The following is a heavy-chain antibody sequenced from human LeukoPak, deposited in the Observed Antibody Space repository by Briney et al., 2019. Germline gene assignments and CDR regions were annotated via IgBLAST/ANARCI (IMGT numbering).Heavy chain of an antibody. J-gene: IGHJ4*02. V-gene: IGHV3-21*01. D-gene: IGHD4-17*01. CDR3: ARDEPYGDYSWVY. Sequence: GGSLRLSCAASGFTFSSYSMTWVRQAPGKGLEWVSSISSSSSYIYYADSVKGRFTISRDNAKNSLYLQMNSLRAEDTAVYYCARDEPYGDYSWVYWGQGTLVTVSS. CDR2: ISSSSSYI. CDR1: GFTFSSYS.